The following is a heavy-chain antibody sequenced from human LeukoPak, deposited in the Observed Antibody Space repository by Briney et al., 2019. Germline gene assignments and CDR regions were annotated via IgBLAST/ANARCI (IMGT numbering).Heavy chain of an antibody. J-gene: IGHJ3*02. CDR2: IHHSGST. Sequence: PSETLSLTCTVSGGSISSGGYYWSWIRQPPGKGLEWIGYIHHSGSTYYNPSLKSRVTISVDRSKNQFSLKLSSVTAADTAVYYCARDVATKGNGAFDIWGQGTMVTVSS. V-gene: IGHV4-30-2*01. D-gene: IGHD5-12*01. CDR3: ARDVATKGNGAFDI. CDR1: GGSISSGGYY.